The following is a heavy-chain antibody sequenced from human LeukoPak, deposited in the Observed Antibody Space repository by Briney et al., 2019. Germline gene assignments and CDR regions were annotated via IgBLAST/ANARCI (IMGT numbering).Heavy chain of an antibody. J-gene: IGHJ4*02. V-gene: IGHV3-21*01. D-gene: IGHD2-2*01. CDR2: ISSSSSYI. CDR3: ARDVEYCSSTSCPTDY. CDR1: GFTFSSYS. Sequence: GGSLRLSCAASGFTFSSYSMNWVRQAPGNGLEWVSSISSSSSYIYYADSVKGRFTISRDNANNSLYLQMNSLRAEDTAVYYCARDVEYCSSTSCPTDYWGQGTLVTVSS.